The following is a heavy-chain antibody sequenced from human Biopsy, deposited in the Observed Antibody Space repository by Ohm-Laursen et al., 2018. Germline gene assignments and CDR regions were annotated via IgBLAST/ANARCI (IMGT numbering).Heavy chain of an antibody. CDR2: INPSGSTT. D-gene: IGHD6-19*01. J-gene: IGHJ4*02. V-gene: IGHV1-46*01. Sequence: SSVKVSCNASGYSFTSYYMHRVRQAPGQGLEWMGMINPSGSTTSYPQIFQGRVTMTRDTSKSTVYMELSSLRSADTAVYFCARNTGWYGDLYYFDYWGQETLVTVSS. CDR1: GYSFTSYY. CDR3: ARNTGWYGDLYYFDY.